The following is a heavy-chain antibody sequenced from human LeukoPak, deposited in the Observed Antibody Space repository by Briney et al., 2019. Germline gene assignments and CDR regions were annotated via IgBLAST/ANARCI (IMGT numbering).Heavy chain of an antibody. CDR2: ISAYNGNT. Sequence: PGASVKVSCKASGYTFTSYGISWVRQAPGQGLEWMGWISAYNGNTNYAQKFQGRVTMTRDTSTSTVYMELSSLRSEDTAVYYCARERGYYYDSSGLFWGQGTLVTVSS. CDR1: GYTFTSYG. CDR3: ARERGYYYDSSGLF. J-gene: IGHJ4*02. D-gene: IGHD3-22*01. V-gene: IGHV1-18*01.